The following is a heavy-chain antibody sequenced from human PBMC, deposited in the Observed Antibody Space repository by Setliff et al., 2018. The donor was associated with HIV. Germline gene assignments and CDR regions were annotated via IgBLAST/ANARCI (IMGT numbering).Heavy chain of an antibody. J-gene: IGHJ4*02. Sequence: SETLSLTCTVSAASIRSHYWSWIRQSPGKGLEWIGNFYYTGSTDYNPSFKSRVTISLDKTNNQISLNLSSATAADTAVYYCARHTVFVRYFDHWGQGMLVTVSS. CDR2: FYYTGST. CDR1: AASIRSHY. CDR3: ARHTVFVRYFDH. V-gene: IGHV4-59*11. D-gene: IGHD2-2*02.